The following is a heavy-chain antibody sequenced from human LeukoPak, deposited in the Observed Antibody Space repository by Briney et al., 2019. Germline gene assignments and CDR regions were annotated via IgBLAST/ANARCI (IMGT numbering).Heavy chain of an antibody. Sequence: GGSLRLSCAASGFTFSSYAMTWVRQAPGKGLEWVSGISGSGGNTFYPDSVRGRFTISRDNSKNTLSLQMNSLRAEDTAVYYCAKEHYGSGMTTFDYWGQGTLVTVSS. CDR2: ISGSGGNT. V-gene: IGHV3-23*01. J-gene: IGHJ4*02. CDR1: GFTFSSYA. CDR3: AKEHYGSGMTTFDY. D-gene: IGHD3-10*01.